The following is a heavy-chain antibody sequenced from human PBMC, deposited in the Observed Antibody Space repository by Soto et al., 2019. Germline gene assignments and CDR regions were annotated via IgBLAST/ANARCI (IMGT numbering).Heavy chain of an antibody. Sequence: SETLSLTCAVYGGSFSGYYWSWIRQPPGKGLEWIGEINHSGSTNYNPSLKSRVTISVDTSKNQFSLKLSSVTAADTAVYYCARVRDWDAVLLDSSSANFDYWGQGTLVTVSS. D-gene: IGHD6-13*01. CDR1: GGSFSGYY. V-gene: IGHV4-34*01. CDR2: INHSGST. J-gene: IGHJ4*02. CDR3: ARVRDWDAVLLDSSSANFDY.